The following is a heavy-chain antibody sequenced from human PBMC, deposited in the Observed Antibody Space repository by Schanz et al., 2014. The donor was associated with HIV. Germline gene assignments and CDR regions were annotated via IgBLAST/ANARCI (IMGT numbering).Heavy chain of an antibody. J-gene: IGHJ4*02. D-gene: IGHD3-22*01. CDR3: AISMDGIVGSLDY. Sequence: QVQLVQSGAEVKKPGASVKVSCKASGHTSTNYGITWVRQAPGQGLEWMAWISANNGNTYYAQKVQGRVSMATDTSTNTAYMELRSLRSDDTAVYYCAISMDGIVGSLDYWGQGTLVTVSS. CDR1: GHTSTNYG. CDR2: ISANNGNT. V-gene: IGHV1-18*01.